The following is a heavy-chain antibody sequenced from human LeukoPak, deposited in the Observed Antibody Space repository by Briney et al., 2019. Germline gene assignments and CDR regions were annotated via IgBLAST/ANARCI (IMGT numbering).Heavy chain of an antibody. CDR1: GGSFSGYY. CDR2: INHSGST. D-gene: IGHD3-10*01. J-gene: IGHJ6*02. Sequence: SETLSLTCAVYGGSFSGYYWSWIRQPPGKGLEWIGEINHSGSTNYNPSLKSRVTISVDTSKNQFSLKLSSVTAADTAVYYCARVPFNYYGSGSWPYYYYGMDVWGQGTTVTVS. V-gene: IGHV4-34*01. CDR3: ARVPFNYYGSGSWPYYYYGMDV.